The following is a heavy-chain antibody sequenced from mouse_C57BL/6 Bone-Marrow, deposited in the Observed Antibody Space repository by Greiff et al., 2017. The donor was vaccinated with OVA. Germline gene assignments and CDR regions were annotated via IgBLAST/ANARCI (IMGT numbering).Heavy chain of an antibody. V-gene: IGHV1-69*01. CDR1: GYTFTSYW. CDR2: IDPSDSYT. D-gene: IGHD1-1*01. J-gene: IGHJ2*01. CDR3: ARWGDYYYGTGY. Sequence: QVQLKQSGAELVMPGASVKLSCKASGYTFTSYWMHWVKQRPGQGLEWIGEIDPSDSYTNYNQKFKGQSTLTVDKSSSTAYMHLSSLTSEDSAVYYCARWGDYYYGTGYWGQGTTLTVSS.